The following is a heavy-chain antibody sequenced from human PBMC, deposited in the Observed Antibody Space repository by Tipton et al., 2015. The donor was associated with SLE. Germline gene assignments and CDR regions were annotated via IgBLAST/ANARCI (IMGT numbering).Heavy chain of an antibody. D-gene: IGHD1-26*01. Sequence: GSLRLSCAASGFTFGSSAMNWVSQAPGKGLEWVSALIGGGGSAYYADSVKGRFTISRDNSKRTLYLQMKSLRAEDTAVYYCAKESPWEEAWGQGTLVTVSS. CDR1: GFTFGSSA. V-gene: IGHV3-23*01. J-gene: IGHJ5*02. CDR2: LIGGGGSA. CDR3: AKESPWEEA.